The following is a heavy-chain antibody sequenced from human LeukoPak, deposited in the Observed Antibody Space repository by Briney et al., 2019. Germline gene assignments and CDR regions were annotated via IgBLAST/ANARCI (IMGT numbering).Heavy chain of an antibody. CDR3: ARDCPRGLWELPLDY. CDR1: GFTFSSYS. V-gene: IGHV3-21*01. J-gene: IGHJ4*02. Sequence: GGSLRLSCAASGFTFSSYSMNWVRQAPGKGLEWVSSISSSSSYIYYADSVKGRFTISRDNAKNSLYLQMNSLRAEDTAVYYCARDCPRGLWELPLDYWGQGTLVTVSS. D-gene: IGHD1-26*01. CDR2: ISSSSSYI.